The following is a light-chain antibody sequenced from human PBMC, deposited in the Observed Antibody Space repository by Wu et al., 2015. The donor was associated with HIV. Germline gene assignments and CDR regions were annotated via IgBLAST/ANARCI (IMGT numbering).Light chain of an antibody. CDR1: QDISTS. CDR3: QQYDRPPPXT. J-gene: IGKJ2*01. V-gene: IGKV1-33*01. CDR2: AAS. Sequence: QMTQSPSSLSVSIRDRVTITCQASQDISTSLNWYQQKPGKAPKLLIHAASNLQTGVPSRFSGSGSGTYFTLTIGSLQPEDIATYYCQQYDRPPPXTFGQGTRLEMK.